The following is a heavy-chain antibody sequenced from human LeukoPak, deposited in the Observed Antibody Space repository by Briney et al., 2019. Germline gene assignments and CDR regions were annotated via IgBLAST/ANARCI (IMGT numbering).Heavy chain of an antibody. D-gene: IGHD3-10*01. CDR2: IYSGGST. CDR1: GFTVSSNY. CDR3: ATDTPFFRGVRYYYGMDV. V-gene: IGHV3-53*01. J-gene: IGHJ6*04. Sequence: HPGGSLRLSCAASGFTVSSNYMSWVRQAPGKGLEGVSDIYSGGSTYYADSVKGRFTISRDNSKNTLSLQMTSLRADDTAVYYCATDTPFFRGVRYYYGMDVWGKGTTVTVSS.